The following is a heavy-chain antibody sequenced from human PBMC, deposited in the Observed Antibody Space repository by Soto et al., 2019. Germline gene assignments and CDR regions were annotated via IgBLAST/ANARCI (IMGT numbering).Heavy chain of an antibody. CDR3: TTSPHRDSERVFV. CDR1: GFTFSTYW. CDR2: IKQDGTEK. D-gene: IGHD1-26*01. J-gene: IGHJ6*02. Sequence: EVQLVESGGGLVQPGGSLRLSCAASGFTFSTYWMSWVRRTPGKGLEWVANIKQDGTEKYYVDSVRGRLTVSRDNAKSSLDLQMKSLRVEDTAVYYCTTSPHRDSERVFVWGQGTTVTVSS. V-gene: IGHV3-7*01.